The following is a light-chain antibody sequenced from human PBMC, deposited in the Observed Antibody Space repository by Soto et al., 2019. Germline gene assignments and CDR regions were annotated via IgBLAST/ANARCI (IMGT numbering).Light chain of an antibody. CDR3: QQYDNLSYT. J-gene: IGKJ2*01. V-gene: IGKV1-33*01. CDR1: QDISNY. Sequence: DIQMTQSPSSLSASVGDRVTITCQASQDISNYLNWYQQKPGKAPKLLIYDASNFETGVPSRFSGSGSGTDFTFTISSLQPEDIATYYCQQYDNLSYTFGQGTKLEIK. CDR2: DAS.